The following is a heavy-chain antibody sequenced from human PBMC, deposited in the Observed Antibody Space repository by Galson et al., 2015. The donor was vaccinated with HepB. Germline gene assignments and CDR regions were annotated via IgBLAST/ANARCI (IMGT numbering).Heavy chain of an antibody. CDR1: GFTFSDYY. Sequence: SLRLSCAASGFTFSDYYMSWIRQAPGKGLESVSGVHTDGYTYYAESVKGRFTISRDNSKNTLYLQMNSLRPEDTAVYFCAKDHDCGDWGQGALVTVSS. V-gene: IGHV3-66*01. J-gene: IGHJ4*02. D-gene: IGHD4-17*01. CDR2: VHTDGYT. CDR3: AKDHDCGD.